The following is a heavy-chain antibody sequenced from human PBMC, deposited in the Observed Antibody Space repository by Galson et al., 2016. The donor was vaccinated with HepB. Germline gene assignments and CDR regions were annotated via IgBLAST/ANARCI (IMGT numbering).Heavy chain of an antibody. CDR1: GFAFSSHW. D-gene: IGHD4-23*01. J-gene: IGHJ5*02. CDR2: INSDGTTT. CDR3: VRDHSVVPTTAYNWFDP. Sequence: SLRLSCAASGFAFSSHWMHWVRQDPGKGLQWVSGINSDGTTTNYADSVKGRFTISRDNAKNTLYLQMHSLRAEDTAVYFCVRDHSVVPTTAYNWFDPWGRGTLVTVSS. V-gene: IGHV3-74*01.